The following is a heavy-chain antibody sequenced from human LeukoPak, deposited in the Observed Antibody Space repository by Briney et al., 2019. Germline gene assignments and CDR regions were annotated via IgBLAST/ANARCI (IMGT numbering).Heavy chain of an antibody. D-gene: IGHD3-22*01. V-gene: IGHV3-23*01. Sequence: GGSLRLSCAASGFTFSSYAMSWVRQAPEKGLEGVSAISASGGSTYHADSVKGRFTISRDNSKNTVNLQMNSLRGEDTAVYYCVKVGGSGYYPDIWGQGTMVTVSS. CDR1: GFTFSSYA. CDR2: ISASGGST. CDR3: VKVGGSGYYPDI. J-gene: IGHJ3*02.